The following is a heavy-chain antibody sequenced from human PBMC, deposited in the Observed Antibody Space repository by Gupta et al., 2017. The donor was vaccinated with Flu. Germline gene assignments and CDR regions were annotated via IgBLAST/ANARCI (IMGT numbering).Heavy chain of an antibody. V-gene: IGHV3-30-3*01. D-gene: IGHD3-3*01. CDR3: VTLVRCLGWLHHPSYRDFGIDFDY. CDR2: VSFDRTTT. Sequence: QAQLVESGGGVVQPGGSLTVSCAASGFTFGIYAMSWVSQPPDKGLEWVAIVSFDRTTTCYAESVTGRFTISRDNSKNTLYLQMNSLKPEDTAKYYCVTLVRCLGWLHHPSYRDFGIDFDYWGRGTLVTVSS. CDR1: GFTFGIYA. J-gene: IGHJ4*02.